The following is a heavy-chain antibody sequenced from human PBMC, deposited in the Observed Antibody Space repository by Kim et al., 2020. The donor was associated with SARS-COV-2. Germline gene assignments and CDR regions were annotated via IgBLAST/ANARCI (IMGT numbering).Heavy chain of an antibody. D-gene: IGHD4-17*01. CDR3: ARHDYGSNIFDP. Sequence: RYSPSFQGQVTISADKSISTAYLQWSSLKASDTAMYYCARHDYGSNIFDPWGQGTLVTVSS. V-gene: IGHV5-51*01. J-gene: IGHJ5*02.